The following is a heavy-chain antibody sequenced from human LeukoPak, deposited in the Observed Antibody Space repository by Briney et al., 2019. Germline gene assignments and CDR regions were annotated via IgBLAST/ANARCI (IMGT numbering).Heavy chain of an antibody. V-gene: IGHV4-39*07. CDR1: GGSISSSSYY. CDR3: TGITIFGVARGNYYYYMDV. D-gene: IGHD3-3*01. CDR2: IYYSGST. Sequence: SETLSLTCTVSGGSISSSSYYWGWLRQPPGKGLEWIGSIYYSGSTYYNPSLKSRVTISVDTSKNQFSLKLSSVTAADTAVYYCTGITIFGVARGNYYYYMDVWGKGTTVTVSS. J-gene: IGHJ6*03.